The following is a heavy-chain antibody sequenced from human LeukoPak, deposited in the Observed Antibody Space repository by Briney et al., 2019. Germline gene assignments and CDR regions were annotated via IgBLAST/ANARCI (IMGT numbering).Heavy chain of an antibody. V-gene: IGHV4-34*01. J-gene: IGHJ4*02. Sequence: SETLSLTCAVYGGSFSGYYWSWIRQPPGKGLEWIGEINHSGSTNYNPSLKSRVTISVGTSKNQFSLKLSSVTAADTAVYYCARGTYYYDSSGYYYVLPDYWGQGTLVTVSS. CDR2: INHSGST. CDR1: GGSFSGYY. CDR3: ARGTYYYDSSGYYYVLPDY. D-gene: IGHD3-22*01.